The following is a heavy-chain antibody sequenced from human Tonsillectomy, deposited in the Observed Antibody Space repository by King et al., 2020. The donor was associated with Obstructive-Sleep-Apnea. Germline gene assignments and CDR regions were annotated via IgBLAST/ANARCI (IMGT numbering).Heavy chain of an antibody. CDR3: AASCSGGSCYSGYYYYYGMDV. CDR1: GFTFDDYT. Sequence: VQLVESGGVVVQPGGSLRLSCAASGFTFDDYTMHWVRQAPGKGLEWVSLISWDGGSPYYADSVKGRFTISRDNSKNSLYLQMNSLRTEDTALYSCAASCSGGSCYSGYYYYYGMDVWGQGTTVTVSS. CDR2: ISWDGGSP. J-gene: IGHJ6*02. D-gene: IGHD2-15*01. V-gene: IGHV3-43*01.